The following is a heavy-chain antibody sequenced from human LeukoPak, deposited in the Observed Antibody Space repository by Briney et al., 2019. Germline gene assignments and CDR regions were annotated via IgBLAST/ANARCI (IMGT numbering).Heavy chain of an antibody. J-gene: IGHJ4*02. Sequence: SGPTLVKPTQTLTLTCTFSGFSLSTNKVGVGWIRQPPGKALEWLALIYWNDDKRYSPSLKSRLTITKDTSKNQVVLTMTNMDPVDTATYYCAHLIDARGCSYGYVFDYWGQGTLVTVSS. CDR2: IYWNDDK. CDR3: AHLIDARGCSYGYVFDY. V-gene: IGHV2-5*01. CDR1: GFSLSTNKVG. D-gene: IGHD5-18*01.